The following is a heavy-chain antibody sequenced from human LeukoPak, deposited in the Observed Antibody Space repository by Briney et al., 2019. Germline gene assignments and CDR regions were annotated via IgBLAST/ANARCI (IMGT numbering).Heavy chain of an antibody. Sequence: ASVKVSCKASGYTFTGYYMHWVRQAPGQGLEWMGWINPNSGGTNYAQKFQGRVTMTRDTSISTAYMELSRLRSDDTAVYYCAREGAGYCTNGVCYNDAFDTWGQGTMVTVSS. V-gene: IGHV1-2*02. CDR2: INPNSGGT. D-gene: IGHD2-8*01. CDR3: AREGAGYCTNGVCYNDAFDT. J-gene: IGHJ3*02. CDR1: GYTFTGYY.